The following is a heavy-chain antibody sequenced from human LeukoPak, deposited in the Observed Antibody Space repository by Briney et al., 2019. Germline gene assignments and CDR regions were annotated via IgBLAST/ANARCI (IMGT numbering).Heavy chain of an antibody. J-gene: IGHJ6*03. V-gene: IGHV4-4*07. Sequence: SETLSLTCTVSGGSLTPYYWTWIRQSAGKGMEYIGRIHSGGTTNYNPSLRSRITMSADTSKNQFSLRLTSVTAADTAIYYCARDSPDGYTDGHDYYYMDVWGKGTTITVSS. CDR3: ARDSPDGYTDGHDYYYMDV. CDR2: IHSGGTT. CDR1: GGSLTPYY. D-gene: IGHD5-18*01.